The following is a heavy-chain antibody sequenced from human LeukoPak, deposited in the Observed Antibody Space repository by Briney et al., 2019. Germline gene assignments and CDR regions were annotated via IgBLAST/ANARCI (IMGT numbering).Heavy chain of an antibody. CDR1: GFSFGDYA. V-gene: IGHV3-30*04. J-gene: IGHJ4*02. CDR3: AREDRGWYPAY. CDR2: ISYDGRDE. Sequence: GRSLRLSCAASGFSFGDYAMHWVRQATGKGLEWVALISYDGRDEYYADSVKGRFTISRDNPKNTVSLQMNSLRPEDTAVYYCAREDRGWYPAYWGQGTLVTVSS. D-gene: IGHD6-19*01.